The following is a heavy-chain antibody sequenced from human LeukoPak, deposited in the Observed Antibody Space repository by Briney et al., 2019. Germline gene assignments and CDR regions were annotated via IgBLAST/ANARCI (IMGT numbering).Heavy chain of an antibody. CDR3: ARAPSEIGGYYPEYFRH. CDR1: GFTFSSYW. Sequence: GGSLRLSCAASGFTFSSYWMHWVRQAPGKGLVWVTRIKGDGNTNYADSVKGRFTISRDNAKNTVSLQMNSLRAEDTGVYYCARAPSEIGGYYPEYFRHWGQGTLVTVSS. CDR2: IKGDGNT. V-gene: IGHV3-74*01. D-gene: IGHD3-22*01. J-gene: IGHJ1*01.